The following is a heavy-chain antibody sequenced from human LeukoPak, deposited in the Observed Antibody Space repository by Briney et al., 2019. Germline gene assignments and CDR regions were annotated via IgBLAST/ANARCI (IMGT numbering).Heavy chain of an antibody. J-gene: IGHJ4*02. CDR2: INHSGST. V-gene: IGHV4-34*01. CDR3: AGVQEGEPLFFDY. Sequence: SETLSLTCAVYGGSFSGYYWSWIRQPPGKGLEWIGEINHSGSTNYNPSLKSRVTISVDTSKNQFSLKLSSVTAADTAVYYCAGVQEGEPLFFDYWGQGTLVTVSS. CDR1: GGSFSGYY. D-gene: IGHD1-26*01.